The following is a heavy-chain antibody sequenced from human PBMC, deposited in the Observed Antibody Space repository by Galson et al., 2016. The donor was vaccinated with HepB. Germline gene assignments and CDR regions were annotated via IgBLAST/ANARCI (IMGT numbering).Heavy chain of an antibody. Sequence: SLRLSCAGSGFNFSSYAMTWVRQAPGRGLEWVSGISGSGANTYDTDSLKGRFTISRDNFKNTVYLQMNSLRAEDTGFYFCAKGRSSSPRVLSYYDSWGQGTVVTVSA. CDR1: GFNFSSYA. D-gene: IGHD3-16*01. J-gene: IGHJ4*02. V-gene: IGHV3-23*01. CDR3: AKGRSSSPRVLSYYDS. CDR2: ISGSGANT.